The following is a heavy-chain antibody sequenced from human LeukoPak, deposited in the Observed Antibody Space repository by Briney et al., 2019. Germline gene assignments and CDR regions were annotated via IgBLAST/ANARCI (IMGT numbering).Heavy chain of an antibody. Sequence: SETLSLTCAVYGGSFSGYYWSWIRQPPGKGLEWIGSIYHSGSTYYNPSLKSRVTISVDTSKNQFSLKLSSVTAADTAVYYCARSPFTVTTGWYFDLWGRGTLVTVSS. V-gene: IGHV4-34*01. CDR3: ARSPFTVTTGWYFDL. CDR2: IYHSGST. J-gene: IGHJ2*01. D-gene: IGHD4-17*01. CDR1: GGSFSGYY.